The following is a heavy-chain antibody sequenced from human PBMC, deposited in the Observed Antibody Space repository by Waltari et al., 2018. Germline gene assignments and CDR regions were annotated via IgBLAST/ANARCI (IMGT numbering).Heavy chain of an antibody. D-gene: IGHD3-22*01. CDR3: ARDPVARFYDSSGEDAFDI. CDR1: GFTFSSYS. CDR2: ISSSSGYI. Sequence: EVQLVESGGGLVKPGGSLRLSCAASGFTFSSYSMNWVRQAPGKGLEWVPSISSSSGYIYYADSVKGRFTISRDNAKNSLYLQMNSLRAEDTAVYYCARDPVARFYDSSGEDAFDIWGQGTMVTVSS. V-gene: IGHV3-21*01. J-gene: IGHJ3*02.